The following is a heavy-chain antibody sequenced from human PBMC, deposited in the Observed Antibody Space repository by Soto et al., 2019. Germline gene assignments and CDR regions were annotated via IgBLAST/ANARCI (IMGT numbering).Heavy chain of an antibody. CDR1: GYKFATYW. V-gene: IGHV5-51*01. Sequence: EVQLMQSGPEVKKPGDSLKISCKGSGYKFATYWVAWVRQMPGRGLEWMGIIYPGDSETIYSSSFRGHVTISADKSLNTAYLQWDSLTASDSAIYYCARGFTGSAGRFDPWGQGTVVTVSS. J-gene: IGHJ5*02. CDR2: IYPGDSET. CDR3: ARGFTGSAGRFDP. D-gene: IGHD6-25*01.